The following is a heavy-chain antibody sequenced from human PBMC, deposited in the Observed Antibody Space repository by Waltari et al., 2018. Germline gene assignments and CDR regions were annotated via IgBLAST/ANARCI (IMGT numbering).Heavy chain of an antibody. CDR1: GFTFSSYG. D-gene: IGHD3-22*01. V-gene: IGHV3-30*18. Sequence: QVQLVESGGGVVQPGRSLRLSCAASGFTFSSYGMHWVRQAPGKGLEWVAVISYDGSNKYDADSVKGRFTISRDNSKNTLYLQMNSLRAEDTAVYYCAKGAMDYDSTEDYFDYWGQGTLVTVSS. CDR3: AKGAMDYDSTEDYFDY. J-gene: IGHJ4*02. CDR2: ISYDGSNK.